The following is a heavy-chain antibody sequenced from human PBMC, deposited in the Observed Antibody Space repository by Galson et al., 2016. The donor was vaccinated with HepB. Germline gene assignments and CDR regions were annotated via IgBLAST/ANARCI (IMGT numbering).Heavy chain of an antibody. V-gene: IGHV3-23*01. CDR3: VQGSTAPAV. D-gene: IGHD2-2*01. CDR2: ISRSGDST. CDR1: GFTFRNYG. J-gene: IGHJ6*04. Sequence: SLRLSCAASGFTFRNYGMTWVRQAPGKGLEVVSSISRSGDSTDYADSVKGRFTISRDNSKNTLSLQMNSLTADDPAIYYCVQGSTAPAVWGKGTTVTVSS.